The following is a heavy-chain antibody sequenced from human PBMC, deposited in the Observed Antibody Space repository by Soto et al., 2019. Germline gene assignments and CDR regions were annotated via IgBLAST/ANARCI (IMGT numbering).Heavy chain of an antibody. CDR3: ARDHYGSGSFDY. D-gene: IGHD3-10*01. V-gene: IGHV1-18*01. J-gene: IGHJ4*02. Sequence: AAVKVSCKASGYTFTRYCISWVRQAPGQGLEWMGWISAYNGNTNYAQKLQGRVTMTTDTSTSTAYMELRSLRSDDTAVYYCARDHYGSGSFDYWGQGTLVTVSS. CDR1: GYTFTRYC. CDR2: ISAYNGNT.